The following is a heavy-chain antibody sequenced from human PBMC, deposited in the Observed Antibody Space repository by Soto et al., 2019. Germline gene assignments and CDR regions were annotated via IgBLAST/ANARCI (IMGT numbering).Heavy chain of an antibody. J-gene: IGHJ5*01. CDR1: GVSFSGFF. CDR3: ARRYSGRGWYAS. CDR2: INHRGDT. D-gene: IGHD3-9*01. V-gene: IGHV4-34*01. Sequence: QVQLQQWGPGLLKPSETLSLTGSLSGVSFSGFFWSWIRQPPGKGLEWIGEINHRGDTNYNPSLNRRVTISIDTSTNQISFNFTSVTAAGSAVYDCARRYSGRGWYASWGLGTPVTISS.